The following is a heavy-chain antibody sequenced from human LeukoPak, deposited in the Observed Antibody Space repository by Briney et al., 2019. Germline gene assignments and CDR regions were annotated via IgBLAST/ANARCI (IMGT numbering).Heavy chain of an antibody. CDR3: ARVPYYYDSSGYYADY. D-gene: IGHD3-22*01. CDR1: GGSISSGDYY. CDR2: IYYSGST. J-gene: IGHJ4*02. Sequence: PSETLSLTCTVSGGSISSGDYYWSWIRQPPGKGLEWIGYIYYSGSTYYNPSLKSRVTISVDTSKNQFSLKLSSVTAADTAVYYCARVPYYYDSSGYYADYWGQGTLVTVSS. V-gene: IGHV4-30-4*01.